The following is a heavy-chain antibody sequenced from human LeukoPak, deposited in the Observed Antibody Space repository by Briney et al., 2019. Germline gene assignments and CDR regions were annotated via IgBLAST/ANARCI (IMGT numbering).Heavy chain of an antibody. CDR1: GFTFSSYG. CDR2: ISGSGGST. V-gene: IGHV3-23*01. Sequence: GGSLRLSCPASGFTFSSYGMSWVRQAPGKGLEWVSAISGSGGSTYYADSVKGRFTISRDNSKNTLYLQMNSLRAEDTAVYYCAKDNGVLWFGELGFDYWGQGTLVTVSS. CDR3: AKDNGVLWFGELGFDY. J-gene: IGHJ4*02. D-gene: IGHD3-10*01.